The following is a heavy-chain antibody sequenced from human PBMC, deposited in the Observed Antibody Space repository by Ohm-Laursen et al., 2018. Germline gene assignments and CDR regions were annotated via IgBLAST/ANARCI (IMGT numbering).Heavy chain of an antibody. CDR3: TTERGYDFWSGYYLEGPPTFDY. J-gene: IGHJ4*02. V-gene: IGHV3-15*01. Sequence: GSLRLSCTASGFTFTNAWMSWVRQAPGKGLEWVALIKSKSDGGTTHYAAPVKGRFTISREDSKNTLYLQMNSLKTEDTAVYYCTTERGYDFWSGYYLEGPPTFDYWGQGTLVTVSS. CDR2: IKSKSDGGTT. CDR1: GFTFTNAW. D-gene: IGHD3-3*01.